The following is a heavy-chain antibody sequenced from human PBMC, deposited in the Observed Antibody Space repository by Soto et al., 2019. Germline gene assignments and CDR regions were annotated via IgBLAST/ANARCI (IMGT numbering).Heavy chain of an antibody. CDR1: GFTFSSYA. CDR3: AKDIDSSGWYVHY. Sequence: GGSLRLSCAASGFTFSSYAMSWVRQAPGKGLECVSTISGSGGITYYADSVKGRFTISRDNSKNTLYLQINSLRAEDTAVYYCAKDIDSSGWYVHYWGLGTLVTVSS. D-gene: IGHD6-19*01. CDR2: ISGSGGIT. J-gene: IGHJ4*02. V-gene: IGHV3-23*01.